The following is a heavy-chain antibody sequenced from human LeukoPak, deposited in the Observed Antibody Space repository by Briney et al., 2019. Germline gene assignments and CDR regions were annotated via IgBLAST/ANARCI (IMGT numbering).Heavy chain of an antibody. CDR1: GYTSSTYG. D-gene: IGHD5-12*01. CDR2: ISGHQGNT. V-gene: IGHV1-18*01. CDR3: ARSDLATITAGPFEY. Sequence: ASVKVSCKASGYTSSTYGITWVRQARGQGLEWMGWISGHQGNTKYAQNFQGRVTMTIDTSTRTAYMDLRSLRSDDTAIYFCARSDLATITAGPFEYWGQGTLVAVSS. J-gene: IGHJ4*02.